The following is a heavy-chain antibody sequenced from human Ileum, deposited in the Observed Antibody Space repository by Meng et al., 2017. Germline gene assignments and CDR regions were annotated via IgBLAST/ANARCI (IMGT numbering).Heavy chain of an antibody. V-gene: IGHV3-74*01. Sequence: EEQVVESGGGLVQPGGSLSLSFAASGFTISSYWMHWVRQAPGKGLVWVARINTDGSDTRYADSVKGRFTISRDNAQNMVYLQMNSLRAEDTAVYYCARDKPHNWFDPWGQGTLVTVSS. CDR2: INTDGSDT. CDR3: ARDKPHNWFDP. CDR1: GFTISSYW. J-gene: IGHJ5*02.